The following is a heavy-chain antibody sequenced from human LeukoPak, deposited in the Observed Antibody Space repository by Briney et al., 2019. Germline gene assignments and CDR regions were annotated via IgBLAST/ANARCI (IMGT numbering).Heavy chain of an antibody. D-gene: IGHD4/OR15-4a*01. Sequence: AGESLKISCKTSGYTFSNYWIGWVRQMPGKGLQWMGIIYPADSDTRYNPSFQGQVTISADKSINTAYLQWSSLKASDTAMYYCARHRDQMLTAEFGPWGQGTLVTVSS. CDR1: GYTFSNYW. CDR3: ARHRDQMLTAEFGP. CDR2: IYPADSDT. J-gene: IGHJ5*02. V-gene: IGHV5-51*01.